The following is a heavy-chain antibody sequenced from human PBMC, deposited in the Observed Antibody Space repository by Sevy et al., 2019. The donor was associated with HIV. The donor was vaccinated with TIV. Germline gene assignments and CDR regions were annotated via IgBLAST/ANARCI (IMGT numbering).Heavy chain of an antibody. Sequence: GGSLRLSCAASGFTFSSYAMSWVRQAPGKGLEWVSAISGSGGSTYYADSVKGRFTISRDNSKNTLYLQMNSLRAEDTAVYYCAKGPDYYGAASHRGGIDYWGQGTLVTVSS. CDR3: AKGPDYYGAASHRGGIDY. J-gene: IGHJ4*02. V-gene: IGHV3-23*01. CDR1: GFTFSSYA. CDR2: ISGSGGST. D-gene: IGHD3-10*01.